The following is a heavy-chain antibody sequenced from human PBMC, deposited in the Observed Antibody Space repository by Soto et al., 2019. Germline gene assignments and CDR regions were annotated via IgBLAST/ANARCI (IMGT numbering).Heavy chain of an antibody. CDR1: GASISSNTYY. V-gene: IGHV4-39*01. CDR2: IYYDGST. CDR3: VGFWPPPYSDTLSYDTEAFEY. J-gene: IGHJ4*02. Sequence: SETLSLTCTVSGASISSNTYYWAWIRRPPGKGLECIGSIYYDGSTYYNPSLKSRLTISVDTSKNQFSLKLSSVTAADTAVYYCVGFWPPPYSDTLSYDTEAFEYCCQGPLVTVSS. D-gene: IGHD3-10*01.